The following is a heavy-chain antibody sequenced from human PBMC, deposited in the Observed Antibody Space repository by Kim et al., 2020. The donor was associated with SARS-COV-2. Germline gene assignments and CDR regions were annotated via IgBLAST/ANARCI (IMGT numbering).Heavy chain of an antibody. D-gene: IGHD4-17*01. J-gene: IGHJ4*02. CDR2: T. CDR3: AASPSGDRVDY. Sequence: TTYAQKFQERVTITRDMSTSTAYMELSSLRSEDTAVYYCAASPSGDRVDYWGQGTLVTVSS. V-gene: IGHV1-58*01.